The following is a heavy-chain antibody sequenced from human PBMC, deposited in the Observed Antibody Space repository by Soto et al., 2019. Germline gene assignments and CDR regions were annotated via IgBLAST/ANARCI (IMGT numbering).Heavy chain of an antibody. CDR3: ASSCSGGSCFLSHYYYGMDV. Sequence: LSLTCTVSGGSISSYYWSWIRQPPGKGLEWIGYIYYSGSTNYNPSLKSRVTISVDTSKNQFSLKLSSVTAADTAVYYCASSCSGGSCFLSHYYYGMDVWGQGTTVTVS. V-gene: IGHV4-59*01. CDR2: IYYSGST. CDR1: GGSISSYY. D-gene: IGHD2-15*01. J-gene: IGHJ6*02.